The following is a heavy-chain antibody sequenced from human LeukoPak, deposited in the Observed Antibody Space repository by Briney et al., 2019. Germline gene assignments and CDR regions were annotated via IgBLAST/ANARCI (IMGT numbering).Heavy chain of an antibody. J-gene: IGHJ6*02. CDR2: IYTGGST. V-gene: IGHV3-53*01. D-gene: IGHD4-11*01. CDR3: ATTVISGSDGMDV. Sequence: PGGSLRLSCAASGFIVSNKYMAWVRQTPGKGLECVSVIYTGGSTYYADSVKGRFTISRDNPKNTVHLQMNRLRVEDTAVYYCATTVISGSDGMDVWGQGTTVTVSS. CDR1: GFIVSNKY.